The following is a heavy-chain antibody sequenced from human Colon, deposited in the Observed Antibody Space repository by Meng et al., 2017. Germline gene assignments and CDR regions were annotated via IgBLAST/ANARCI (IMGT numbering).Heavy chain of an antibody. CDR2: ISTYDDNT. CDR3: ARDNPGDYVWDY. CDR1: GYTFTTYG. D-gene: IGHD4-17*01. Sequence: QVQLVLSGAEVKKPGAPVKVSCKASGYTFTTYGISWMRQAPGQGLEWMGWISTYDDNTNYVEKFRGRVTMTTDTSTNTAYMELRSLRSDDTAVYYCARDNPGDYVWDYWGQGTLVTVSS. J-gene: IGHJ4*02. V-gene: IGHV1-18*01.